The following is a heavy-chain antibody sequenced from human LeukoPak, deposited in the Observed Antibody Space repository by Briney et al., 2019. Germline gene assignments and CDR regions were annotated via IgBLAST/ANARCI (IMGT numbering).Heavy chain of an antibody. CDR3: ARTGDYVWGSYRLLDY. CDR1: GGTFSSYA. V-gene: IGHV1-69*05. CDR2: IIPIFGTA. J-gene: IGHJ4*02. D-gene: IGHD3-16*02. Sequence: SVKVSCKASGGTFSSYAISWVRQAPGQGLEWIGRIIPIFGTANYAQKFQGRVTITTDESTSTAYMELSSLRSEDTAVYYCARTGDYVWGSYRLLDYWGQGTLVTVSS.